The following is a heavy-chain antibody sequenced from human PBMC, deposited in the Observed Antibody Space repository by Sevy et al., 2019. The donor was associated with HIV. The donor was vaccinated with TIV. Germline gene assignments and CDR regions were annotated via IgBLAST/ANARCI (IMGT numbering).Heavy chain of an antibody. D-gene: IGHD6-13*01. CDR1: GFTFGDYA. J-gene: IGHJ6*02. CDR2: IRSKAYGGTT. CDR3: TRDDHSSSWYTPYYYYYGMDV. Sequence: GGSLRLSCTASGFTFGDYAMSWFRQAPGKGLEWVGFIRSKAYGGTTEYAASVKGRFTISRDDSKSIAYLQMNSLKTEDTAVYYCTRDDHSSSWYTPYYYYYGMDVWGQRTTVTVSS. V-gene: IGHV3-49*03.